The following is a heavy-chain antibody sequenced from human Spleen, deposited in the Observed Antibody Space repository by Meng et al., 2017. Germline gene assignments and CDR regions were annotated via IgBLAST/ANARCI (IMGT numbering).Heavy chain of an antibody. V-gene: IGHV4-4*02. Sequence: VQLQESGPGLVKPSGTLSLTCAVSGGSISSSNWWSWVRQPPGKGLEWIGEVNLSGTANNSPFLKSRVTIAADTSKNQFSLKLSSVTAADTAVYYCARFSGSGWYVWGQGTLVTVSS. CDR2: VNLSGTA. CDR1: GGSISSSNW. D-gene: IGHD6-19*01. J-gene: IGHJ4*02. CDR3: ARFSGSGWYV.